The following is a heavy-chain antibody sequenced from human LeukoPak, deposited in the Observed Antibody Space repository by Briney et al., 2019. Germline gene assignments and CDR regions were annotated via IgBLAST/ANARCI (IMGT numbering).Heavy chain of an antibody. CDR1: GFTFSSYA. D-gene: IGHD3-10*01. CDR3: ANPDSGSIDY. Sequence: PGGSLRLSCAASGFTFSSYAIHWVRQAPGKGLEWVAVISYDGSNKYYADSVKGRFTISRDNSKNTLYLQMSSLRAEDTAVYYCANPDSGSIDYWGQGTLVTVSS. CDR2: ISYDGSNK. J-gene: IGHJ4*02. V-gene: IGHV3-30-3*01.